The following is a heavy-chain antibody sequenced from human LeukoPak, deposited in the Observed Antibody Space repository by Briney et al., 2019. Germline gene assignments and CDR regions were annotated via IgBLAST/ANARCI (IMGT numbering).Heavy chain of an antibody. CDR2: IYYSGST. Sequence: SETLSLTCTVSGGSISSYYWSRIRQPPGKGLEWIGYIYYSGSTNYNPSLKSRVTISVDTSKNQFSLKLSSVTAADTAVYYCARYYHDSGGYSGWFDPWGQGALVTVSS. D-gene: IGHD3-22*01. J-gene: IGHJ5*02. CDR1: GGSISSYY. V-gene: IGHV4-59*01. CDR3: ARYYHDSGGYSGWFDP.